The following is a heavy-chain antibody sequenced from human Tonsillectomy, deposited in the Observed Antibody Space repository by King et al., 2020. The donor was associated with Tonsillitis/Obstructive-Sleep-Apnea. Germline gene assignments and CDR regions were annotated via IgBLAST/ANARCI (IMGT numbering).Heavy chain of an antibody. J-gene: IGHJ6*03. V-gene: IGHV1-69*01. D-gene: IGHD5-12*01. CDR3: ARSVATTDYYYYHYMDV. CDR2: IIPIFGTA. Sequence: VQLVESGAEVKKPGSSVKLSCKASGGTFSSDDISWVRRAPGQGLEWMGGIIPIFGTANYAQKFQGRVTITADESTSTAYMEWSSLRSEDTAVYYCARSVATTDYYYYHYMDVWGKGTTVTVSS. CDR1: GGTFSSDD.